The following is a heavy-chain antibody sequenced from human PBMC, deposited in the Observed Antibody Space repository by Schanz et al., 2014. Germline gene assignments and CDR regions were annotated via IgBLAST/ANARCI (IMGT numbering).Heavy chain of an antibody. J-gene: IGHJ4*01. V-gene: IGHV3-11*05. CDR1: GFTFSDYY. D-gene: IGHD6-13*01. Sequence: QVQLVESGGGLVKPGGSLRLSCAASGFTFSDYYMSWIRQAPGKGLEWVSYISGTTTYTNYADSVKGRFTISRDNAKNSLYQQMNSLRAEDTAVYYCAREQIMAAAGLVDYWGRGTLVTVSS. CDR3: AREQIMAAAGLVDY. CDR2: ISGTTTYT.